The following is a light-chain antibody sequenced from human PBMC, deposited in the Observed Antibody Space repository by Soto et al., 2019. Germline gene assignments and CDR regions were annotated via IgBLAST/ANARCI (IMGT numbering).Light chain of an antibody. V-gene: IGKV3-15*01. CDR1: QSVSSN. J-gene: IGKJ1*01. Sequence: EIVMTQSPATLSVSPGERATLSCRASQSVSSNLAWYQQKPGQAPRLLIYGASTRATGIPARLSGSGSGTEFTLTISSLQSEDFAVYYCQQYNNPTWTFGQGTKVQIK. CDR3: QQYNNPTWT. CDR2: GAS.